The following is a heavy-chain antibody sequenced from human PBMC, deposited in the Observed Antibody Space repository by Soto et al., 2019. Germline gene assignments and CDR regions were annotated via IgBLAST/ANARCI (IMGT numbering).Heavy chain of an antibody. CDR2: IIPIFGTA. D-gene: IGHD5-18*01. V-gene: IGHV1-69*06. CDR1: GGTFSSYA. Sequence: SLKVSCKASGGTFSSYAISWVRQAPGQGLEWMGGIIPIFGTANYAQKFQGRVTITADKSTSTAYMELSSLRSEDTAVYYCARAPSLFGGYSYVDAFDIWAKGQWSPSPQ. J-gene: IGHJ3*02. CDR3: ARAPSLFGGYSYVDAFDI.